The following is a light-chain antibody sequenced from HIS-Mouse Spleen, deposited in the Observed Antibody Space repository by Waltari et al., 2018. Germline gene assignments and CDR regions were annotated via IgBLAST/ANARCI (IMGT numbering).Light chain of an antibody. CDR2: LGS. CDR3: MQALQTPRLT. V-gene: IGKV2-28*01. J-gene: IGKJ4*01. CDR1: QSLLQSNGYNY. Sequence: DIVMTQSPLSLPVTTGEPASISCRSSQSLLQSNGYNYLDWYLQKPGQSPQLLIYLGSNRASGVPDRFSGSGSGTDFTLKISRVEAEDVGVYYCMQALQTPRLTFGGGTKVEIK.